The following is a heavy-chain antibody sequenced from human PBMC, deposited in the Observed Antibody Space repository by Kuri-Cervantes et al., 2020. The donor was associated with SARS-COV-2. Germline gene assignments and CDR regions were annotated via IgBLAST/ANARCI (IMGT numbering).Heavy chain of an antibody. CDR2: MNPNSGNA. V-gene: IGHV1-8*03. Sequence: ASVKVSCKASGYTSTDYDINWVRQTPGEGLEWMGWMNPNSGNAGYAQKFQGRVTITTDESTSTAYMELSSLRSEDTAVYYCARWVGLEPTGFDYWGQGTLVTVSS. CDR1: GYTSTDYD. D-gene: IGHD1-1*01. J-gene: IGHJ4*02. CDR3: ARWVGLEPTGFDY.